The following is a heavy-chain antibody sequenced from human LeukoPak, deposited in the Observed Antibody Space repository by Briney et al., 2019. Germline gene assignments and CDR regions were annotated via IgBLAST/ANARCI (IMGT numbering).Heavy chain of an antibody. Sequence: GGSLRLSCAASGFTVSSNYMSWVRQAPRKGLEWVSVIYSGGSTYYADSVKGRFTISRDNSKNTLYLQMNSLRAEDTAVYYCARDSGSYPFVFDYWGQGTLVTVSS. CDR2: IYSGGST. D-gene: IGHD1-26*01. V-gene: IGHV3-66*02. CDR3: ARDSGSYPFVFDY. J-gene: IGHJ4*02. CDR1: GFTVSSNY.